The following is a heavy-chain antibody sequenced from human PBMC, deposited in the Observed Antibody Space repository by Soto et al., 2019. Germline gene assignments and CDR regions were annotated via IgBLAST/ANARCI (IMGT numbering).Heavy chain of an antibody. J-gene: IGHJ4*02. CDR1: GFTFSSYA. Sequence: GGSLRLSCAASGFTFSSYAMSWVRHAPGKGLEWVSAISGSGGSTYYADSVKGRFTISRDNSKNTLYLQMNSLRAEDTAVYYCAGTYYYGSGSYYVEVDWGQGTLVTVSS. V-gene: IGHV3-23*01. D-gene: IGHD3-10*01. CDR2: ISGSGGST. CDR3: AGTYYYGSGSYYVEVD.